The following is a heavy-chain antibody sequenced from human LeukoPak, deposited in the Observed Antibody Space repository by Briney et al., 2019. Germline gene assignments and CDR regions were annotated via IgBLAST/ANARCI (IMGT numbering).Heavy chain of an antibody. Sequence: ASVKVSCKASGYTFAGYYMHWVRQAPGQGLEWMGWINPNSGGTNYAQKFQGRVTMTRDTSISTAYMEPSRLRSDDTAVYYCARDRACSSTSCYSGNDYWGQGTLVTVSS. V-gene: IGHV1-2*02. CDR3: ARDRACSSTSCYSGNDY. J-gene: IGHJ4*02. D-gene: IGHD2-2*01. CDR2: INPNSGGT. CDR1: GYTFAGYY.